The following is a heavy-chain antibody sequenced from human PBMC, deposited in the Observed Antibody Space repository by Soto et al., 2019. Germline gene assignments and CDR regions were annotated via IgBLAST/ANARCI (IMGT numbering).Heavy chain of an antibody. J-gene: IGHJ4*02. Sequence: EVQLLESGGGLVQPGGSLRLSCAASGFTFSSYAMSWVRQAPGKGLEWVSAISGSGGSTYYAGSVKGRFINSRDNSKNTLYLQMNSLRAEDTAVYYCAKDRYSSSRVYYFDYWGQGTLVTVSS. D-gene: IGHD6-6*01. CDR1: GFTFSSYA. V-gene: IGHV3-23*01. CDR2: ISGSGGST. CDR3: AKDRYSSSRVYYFDY.